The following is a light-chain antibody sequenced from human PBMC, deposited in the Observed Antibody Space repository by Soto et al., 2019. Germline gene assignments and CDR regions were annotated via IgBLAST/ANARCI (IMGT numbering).Light chain of an antibody. CDR3: ETWDFNPRV. J-gene: IGLJ3*02. Sequence: QSVLTQSSSASASLGSSVKLTCTLSSGHSSYIIAWHQQQPGKAPRYLMKLEGSGSYNKGSGVPDRFSGSSSGADRYLTISNLQFEEEADYYCETWDFNPRVFGGETKLTVL. CDR2: LEGSGSY. CDR1: SGHSSYI. V-gene: IGLV4-60*02.